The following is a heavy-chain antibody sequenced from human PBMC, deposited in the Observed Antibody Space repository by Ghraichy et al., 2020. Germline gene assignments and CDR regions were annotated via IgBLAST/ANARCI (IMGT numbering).Heavy chain of an antibody. D-gene: IGHD4-23*01. CDR1: GFTFSSYW. CDR2: IKQDGSEK. V-gene: IGHV3-7*01. J-gene: IGHJ4*02. Sequence: GGSLRLSCAASGFTFSSYWMSWVRQAPGKGLEWVANIKQDGSEKYYVDSVKGRFTISRDNAKNSLYLQMNSLRAEDTAVYYCARGGTTVAPAAFDYWGQGTLVTVSS. CDR3: ARGGTTVAPAAFDY.